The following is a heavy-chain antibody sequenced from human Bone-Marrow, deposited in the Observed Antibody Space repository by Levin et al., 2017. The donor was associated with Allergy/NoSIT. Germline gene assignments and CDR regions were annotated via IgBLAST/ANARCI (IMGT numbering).Heavy chain of an antibody. CDR3: ARDSGWSAGGYDAFNI. D-gene: IGHD6-19*01. J-gene: IGHJ3*02. V-gene: IGHV3-23*01. CDR2: IRNSGDAT. Sequence: PGGSLRLSCAASGFTFSNYVMSWVRQTPGKGLEWVSGIRNSGDATYYAESVKGRFTISRDNSKNTLYLQMNRLRAEDTALYYCARDSGWSAGGYDAFNIWGQGTMVTVSS. CDR1: GFTFSNYV.